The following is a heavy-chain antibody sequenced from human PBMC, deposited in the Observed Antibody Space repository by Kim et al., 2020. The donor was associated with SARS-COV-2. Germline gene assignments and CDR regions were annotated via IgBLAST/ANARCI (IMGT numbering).Heavy chain of an antibody. V-gene: IGHV3-21*01. CDR3: LITCSGSLYQYVMDD. D-gene: IGHD3-10*02. CDR1: GFTFSGYA. J-gene: IGHJ6*02. Sequence: GGSLRLSCAASGFTFSGYALNWVRQAPGKGREWVSCISSRSSDIYYADVVKGRFTISRDSAKKGVYLEMSSLRAEDTDRYYGLITCSGSLYQYVMDDWG. CDR2: ISSRSSDI.